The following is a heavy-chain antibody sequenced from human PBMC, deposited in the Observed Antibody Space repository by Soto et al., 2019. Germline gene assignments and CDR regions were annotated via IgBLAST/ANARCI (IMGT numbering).Heavy chain of an antibody. CDR3: ARVDGGYCSSTSCYLYRYYYYYMDV. D-gene: IGHD2-2*01. J-gene: IGHJ6*03. CDR1: GGSVSGYY. CDR2: INHSGST. V-gene: IGHV4-34*01. Sequence: PSETLSLTCAVYGGSVSGYYWSWIRQPPGKGLEWIGEINHSGSTNYNPSLKSRVTISVDTSKNQFSLKLSSVTAADTAVYYCARVDGGYCSSTSCYLYRYYYYYMDVWGKGTTVTVSS.